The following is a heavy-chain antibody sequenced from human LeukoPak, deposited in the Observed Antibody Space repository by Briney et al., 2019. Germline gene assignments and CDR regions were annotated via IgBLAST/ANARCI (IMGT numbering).Heavy chain of an antibody. CDR3: ARDPRGDFVWGHRFDY. J-gene: IGHJ4*02. CDR2: ISTSGGST. Sequence: PGGSLRLSCGASGFIFNQYCMGWVRQAPGMGPEWVSYISTSGGSTYYSASAKGRFTISRDNARNSLFLQLRRLTAEDTAVCYCARDPRGDFVWGHRFDYWGQGVLVTVSS. D-gene: IGHD3-16*01. CDR1: GFIFNQYC. V-gene: IGHV3-11*01.